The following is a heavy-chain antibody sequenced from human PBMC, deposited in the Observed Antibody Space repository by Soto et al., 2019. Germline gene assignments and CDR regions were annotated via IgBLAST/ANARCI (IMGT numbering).Heavy chain of an antibody. J-gene: IGHJ3*02. V-gene: IGHV2-5*01. CDR2: INWNDDK. CDR3: AHRHDLGGFDI. Sequence: QITLKEAGPTLVKPTQTLTLTCTFSGFSLNTRAVGVGWIRQPPGKALEWLALINWNDDKRSSPSLKDRLTITKDTSKNHVVLTMTNIDPVDTATYYCAHRHDLGGFDIWGQGTTVTVSS. D-gene: IGHD2-15*01. CDR1: GFSLNTRAVG.